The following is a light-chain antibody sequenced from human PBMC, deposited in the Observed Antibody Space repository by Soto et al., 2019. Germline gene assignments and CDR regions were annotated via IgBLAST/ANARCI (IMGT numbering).Light chain of an antibody. J-gene: IGKJ4*01. CDR2: DAS. CDR1: QSVSSY. Sequence: EIVLPQSPATLSLSPGERATLSCRASQSVSSYLAWYQQKPGQAPRLLIYDASNRATGIPARFSGSGCGTDFTLTISSLEPEDCAVYYCQQRSNWPPTFGGGTKGEIK. V-gene: IGKV3-11*01. CDR3: QQRSNWPPT.